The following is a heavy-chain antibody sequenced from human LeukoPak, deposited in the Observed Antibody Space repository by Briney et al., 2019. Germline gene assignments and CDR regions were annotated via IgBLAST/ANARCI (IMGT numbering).Heavy chain of an antibody. V-gene: IGHV1-2*02. D-gene: IGHD2-2*01. Sequence: GASVRVSCKASGHTFTECYIHWVRQAPGQGLEGMGWINTNSGGTKYAQTFKGRVTMTRETASSRAYMDLSRLRSDDTAVYYCARSEQPIIVVVPAAMDVCGKGTTVTVSS. CDR2: INTNSGGT. CDR3: ARSEQPIIVVVPAAMDV. CDR1: GHTFTECY. J-gene: IGHJ6*04.